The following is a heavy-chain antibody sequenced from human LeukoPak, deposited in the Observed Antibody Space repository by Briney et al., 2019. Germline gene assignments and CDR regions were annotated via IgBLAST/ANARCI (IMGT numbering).Heavy chain of an antibody. CDR3: ATAIQNWFDP. J-gene: IGHJ5*02. CDR2: INHSGCT. CDR1: GGSFSGYY. Sequence: SETLSLTCAVYGGSFSGYYWSWIRQPPGKGLEWIGEINHSGCTNYNTSLKSRVTISVDTSKNQFSLKLSSVTAADTAVYYCATAIQNWFDPWGQGTLVTVSS. V-gene: IGHV4-34*01.